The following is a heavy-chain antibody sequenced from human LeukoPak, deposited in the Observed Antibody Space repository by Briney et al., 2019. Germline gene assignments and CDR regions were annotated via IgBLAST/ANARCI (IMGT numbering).Heavy chain of an antibody. Sequence: ASVKVSCKASGYTFTSYAMHWVRQAPGQRLEWMGWINAGNGNTKYSQEFQGRVTITRNTSISTAYMELSSLRSEDTAVYYCVRSHEWDSNWFDPWGQGTLVTVSS. D-gene: IGHD1-26*01. CDR3: VRSHEWDSNWFDP. J-gene: IGHJ5*02. CDR2: INAGNGNT. CDR1: GYTFTSYA. V-gene: IGHV1-3*03.